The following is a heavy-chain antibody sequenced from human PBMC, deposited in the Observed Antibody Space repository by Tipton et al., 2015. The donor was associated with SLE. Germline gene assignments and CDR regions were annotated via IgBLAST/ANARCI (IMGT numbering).Heavy chain of an antibody. CDR3: ARTVNYYASGSYSPGMDV. D-gene: IGHD3-10*01. CDR2: IYYSGTT. Sequence: TLSLTCTVSGGSISSSNYYWGWIRQPPGKDLEWIGTIYYSGTTYYNPSLKSRVTISVDTSKNQFSLKLSSVTATDTAVYYCARTVNYYASGSYSPGMDVWGQGTTVTVSS. V-gene: IGHV4-39*07. J-gene: IGHJ6*02. CDR1: GGSISSSNYY.